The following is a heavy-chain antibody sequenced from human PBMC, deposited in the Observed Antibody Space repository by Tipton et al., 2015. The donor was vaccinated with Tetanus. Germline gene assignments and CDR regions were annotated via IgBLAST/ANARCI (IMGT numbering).Heavy chain of an antibody. D-gene: IGHD3-3*01. CDR1: GYNFATFW. Sequence: QLVQSGAEVKKPGESLNISCKASGYNFATFWIGWVRQKPGKGLEWMGIIYPGASSVRYSPTFQGQVPISADKSISTTYLRWGSLTASDTAIYYCAGRRGAVLSGGYHWSSDLWGRGSMVTVSS. V-gene: IGHV5-51*01. J-gene: IGHJ2*01. CDR2: IYPGASSV. CDR3: AGRRGAVLSGGYHWSSDL.